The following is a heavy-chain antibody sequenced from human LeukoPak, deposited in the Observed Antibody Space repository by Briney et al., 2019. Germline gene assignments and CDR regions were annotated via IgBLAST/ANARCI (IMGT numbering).Heavy chain of an antibody. Sequence: KPSETLSLTCTVSGGSISSYHWSWIRQPPGKGLEWIGDIYYSGSTNYNPSLKSQVTISVDTSKNQFSLRLSSVTAADTAVYYSARLASGSYGPLTPFDYWGQGTLVTVSS. CDR3: ARLASGSYGPLTPFDY. CDR1: GGSISSYH. V-gene: IGHV4-59*08. CDR2: IYYSGST. J-gene: IGHJ4*02. D-gene: IGHD1-26*01.